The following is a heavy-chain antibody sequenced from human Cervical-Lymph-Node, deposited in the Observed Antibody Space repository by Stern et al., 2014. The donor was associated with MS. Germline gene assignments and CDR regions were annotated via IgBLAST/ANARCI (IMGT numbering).Heavy chain of an antibody. J-gene: IGHJ5*02. V-gene: IGHV1-69*01. CDR2: ISPLFGTP. Sequence: VQLVQSGAEVTKPGSSVKASCKASGGTFSKFPSSWVRQAPGQGLEWMGGISPLFGTPTYAQEFRGRVTITADVSTSTVYMELSSLRSDDTAVYYCALSSETSDRWYSLGYDLWGQGTLVTVSS. D-gene: IGHD6-13*01. CDR1: GGTFSKFP. CDR3: ALSSETSDRWYSLGYDL.